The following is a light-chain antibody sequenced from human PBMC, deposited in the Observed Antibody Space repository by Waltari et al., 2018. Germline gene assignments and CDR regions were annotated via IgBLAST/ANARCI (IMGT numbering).Light chain of an antibody. J-gene: IGLJ2*01. V-gene: IGLV3-19*01. CDR3: HSRDSSGDVV. CDR1: SLRTYY. Sequence: SSELTQDPAVSVALGQTVRITCQGDSLRTYYVSLFHQKPGQAPALVIYGKNNRPSGIPDRFSASSSGSTASLTIIGAQAEDEADYYCHSRDSSGDVVIGGGTKLTVV. CDR2: GKN.